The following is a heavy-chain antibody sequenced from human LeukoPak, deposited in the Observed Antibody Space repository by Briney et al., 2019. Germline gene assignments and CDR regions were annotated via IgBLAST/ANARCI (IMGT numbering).Heavy chain of an antibody. V-gene: IGHV3-23*01. D-gene: IGHD2-2*01. CDR1: GFTFSSYA. J-gene: IGHJ4*02. CDR3: AKGGGYCSSTSCYSSGDY. CDR2: ISGSGGST. Sequence: GGSLRLSCAASGFTFSSYAMSWVRQAPGKGLEWVSAISGSGGSTYYADSVKGRFTISRDNSKNTLYLQVNSLRAEDTAVYYCAKGGGYCSSTSCYSSGDYWGQGTLVTVSS.